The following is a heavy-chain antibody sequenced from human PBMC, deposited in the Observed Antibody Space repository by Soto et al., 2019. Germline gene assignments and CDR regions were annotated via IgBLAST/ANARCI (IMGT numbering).Heavy chain of an antibody. V-gene: IGHV4-34*01. J-gene: IGHJ5*02. CDR2: INHSGST. CDR1: GGSFSGYY. CDR3: ARGQLRFLEWLSNWFDP. D-gene: IGHD3-3*01. Sequence: SETLSLTCAVYGGSFSGYYWSWIRQPPGKGLEWIGEINHSGSTNYNPSLKSRVTISVDTSKNQFSLRLSSVTAADTAVYYCARGQLRFLEWLSNWFDPWGQGTLVTVSS.